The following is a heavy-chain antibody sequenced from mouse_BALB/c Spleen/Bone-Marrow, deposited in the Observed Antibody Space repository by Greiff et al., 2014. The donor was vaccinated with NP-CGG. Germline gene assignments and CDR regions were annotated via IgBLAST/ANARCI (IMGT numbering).Heavy chain of an antibody. V-gene: IGHV1-54*01. Sequence: VQLQQSGAELVRPGTSVKVSCKASGYAFTYYLIEWVKQRPGQGLEWIGVINPGSGGTNYNEKFKGKATLTADKSSSTAYMQLSSLTSDDSAVYFCARRDYAMDYWGQGTSVTVSS. J-gene: IGHJ4*01. CDR3: ARRDYAMDY. CDR1: GYAFTYYL. CDR2: INPGSGGT.